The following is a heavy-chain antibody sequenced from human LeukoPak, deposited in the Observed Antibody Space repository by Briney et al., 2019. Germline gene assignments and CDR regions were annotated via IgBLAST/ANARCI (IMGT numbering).Heavy chain of an antibody. V-gene: IGHV4-39*01. CDR2: IYYSGST. CDR1: GGSISSSSYY. D-gene: IGHD1-1*01. J-gene: IGHJ3*02. CDR3: ARHRVLWDAFDI. Sequence: SETLSLTCTVSGGSISSSSYYWGWIRQPPGKGLEWIGSIYYSGSTYYNPSLKSRVTISVDTSKNQFSLKLSSVTAADTAVYYCARHRVLWDAFDIWGQETMVTVSS.